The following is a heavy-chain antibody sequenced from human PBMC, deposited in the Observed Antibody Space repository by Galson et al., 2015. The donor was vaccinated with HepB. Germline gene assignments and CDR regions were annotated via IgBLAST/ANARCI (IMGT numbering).Heavy chain of an antibody. D-gene: IGHD6-6*01. J-gene: IGHJ4*02. Sequence: SLRLSCAASGFTFSSYSMNWVRQAPGKGLERVSYISSSSSTIYYADSVKGRFTISRDNAKNSLYLQMNSLRAEDTAVYYCARDPVIPIYSSSCLDYWGQGTLVTVSS. CDR1: GFTFSSYS. V-gene: IGHV3-48*01. CDR3: ARDPVIPIYSSSCLDY. CDR2: ISSSSSTI.